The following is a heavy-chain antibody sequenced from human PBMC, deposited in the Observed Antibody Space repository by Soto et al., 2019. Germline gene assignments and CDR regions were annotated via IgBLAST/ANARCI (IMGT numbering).Heavy chain of an antibody. CDR2: ISGSGGST. Sequence: GGSLRLSCAASGFTFSSYAMSWVRQAPGKGLEWVSAISGSGGSTYYADSGKGRFTTSRDNSKNTLYLQMNSLRAEDTAVYYCAKEYYYDSSGYSYYYYYGMDVWGQGTTVTVSS. D-gene: IGHD3-22*01. CDR3: AKEYYYDSSGYSYYYYYGMDV. CDR1: GFTFSSYA. J-gene: IGHJ6*02. V-gene: IGHV3-23*01.